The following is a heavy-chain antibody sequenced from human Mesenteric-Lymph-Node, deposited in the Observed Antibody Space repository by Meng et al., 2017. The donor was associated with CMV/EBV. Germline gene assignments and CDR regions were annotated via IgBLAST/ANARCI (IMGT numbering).Heavy chain of an antibody. CDR2: ISPNGHST. D-gene: IGHD3-3*02. Sequence: GGSLRLSCAASGFSFDNYAMTWVRQAPGKGLEWVSSISPNGHSTYYADSVKGRFTISRDNAKNSLYLQMNSLGPEDTAFYYCVKDAFNSGQVLGQFDSWGQGTLVTVSS. J-gene: IGHJ4*02. CDR3: VKDAFNSGQVLGQFDS. CDR1: GFSFDNYA. V-gene: IGHV3-23*01.